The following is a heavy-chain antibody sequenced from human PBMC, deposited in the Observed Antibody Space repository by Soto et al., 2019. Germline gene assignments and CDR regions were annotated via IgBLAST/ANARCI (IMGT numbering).Heavy chain of an antibody. V-gene: IGHV1-69*13. D-gene: IGHD3-22*01. J-gene: IGHJ6*02. CDR2: IIPIFGTA. CDR1: GGTFSSYA. Sequence: GASVKVSCKASGGTFSSYAISWVRQAPGQGLEWMGGIIPIFGTANYAQKFQGRVTITADESTSTAYMELSSLRSEDTAVYYCARGSDDSSGSNWVFNYGMDVWGQGTTVTVS. CDR3: ARGSDDSSGSNWVFNYGMDV.